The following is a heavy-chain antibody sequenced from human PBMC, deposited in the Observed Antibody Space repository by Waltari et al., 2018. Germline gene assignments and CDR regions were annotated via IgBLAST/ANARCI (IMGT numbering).Heavy chain of an antibody. CDR1: GDSVTTSPYY. D-gene: IGHD3-22*01. Sequence: QVQLQESGPGLVKPSGTLSLICAVSGDSVTTSPYYWTWIRQPPGRGVGYIGYLSHRGSTNYKPSLGERSTIAVDISKNHFSLKGDSVIAADTAVYYCARGPVRLYDSSGFFSTWGQGTPVTVSS. J-gene: IGHJ4*02. CDR2: LSHRGST. V-gene: IGHV4-61*03. CDR3: ARGPVRLYDSSGFFST.